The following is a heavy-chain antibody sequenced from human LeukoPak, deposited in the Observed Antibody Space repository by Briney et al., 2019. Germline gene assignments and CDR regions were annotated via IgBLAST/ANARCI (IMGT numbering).Heavy chain of an antibody. Sequence: GGSLRLPCAASGFTFSTYDMNWVRQAPGKGLEWVSYISSSGSTIYYADSVKGRFTISRDNAKNSLYLQMNSLRAEDTAVYYCAGSIAAAGTKYFQHWGQGTLVTVSS. CDR2: ISSSGSTI. D-gene: IGHD6-13*01. V-gene: IGHV3-48*03. CDR1: GFTFSTYD. J-gene: IGHJ1*01. CDR3: AGSIAAAGTKYFQH.